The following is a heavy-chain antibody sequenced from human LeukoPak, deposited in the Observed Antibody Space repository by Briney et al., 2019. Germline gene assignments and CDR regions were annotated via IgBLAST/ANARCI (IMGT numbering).Heavy chain of an antibody. CDR3: ARRIYYDILTAQRDDAFDI. D-gene: IGHD3-9*01. V-gene: IGHV4-59*01. J-gene: IGHJ3*02. CDR2: IYYSGST. Sequence: SETLSLTCTVSGGSISSYYWSWIRQPPGKGLEWIGYIYYSGSTNYNPSLKSRVTISVDTSKNQFSLKLSSVTAADTAVYYCARRIYYDILTAQRDDAFDIWGQGTVVTVSS. CDR1: GGSISSYY.